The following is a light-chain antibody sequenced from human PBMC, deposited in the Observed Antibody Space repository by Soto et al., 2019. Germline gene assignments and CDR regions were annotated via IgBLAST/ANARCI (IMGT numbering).Light chain of an antibody. CDR3: CSYAGSSDV. J-gene: IGLJ1*01. V-gene: IGLV2-11*01. Sequence: QSVLTQPRSVSGSPGQSVAISCTGTSGDVGGYNYVSWYQQHPGKAPKFMIYDVTKRPSGVPDRFSGSKSGNTASLTISGLQAEDEADYYCCSYAGSSDVFGTGTKATVL. CDR1: SGDVGGYNY. CDR2: DVT.